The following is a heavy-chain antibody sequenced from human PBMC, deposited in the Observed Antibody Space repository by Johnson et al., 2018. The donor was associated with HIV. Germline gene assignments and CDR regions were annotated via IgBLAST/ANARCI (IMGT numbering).Heavy chain of an antibody. CDR1: GFTFDDYA. J-gene: IGHJ3*02. D-gene: IGHD3-9*01. Sequence: VQLVESGGGLVQPGRSLRLSCAASGFTFDDYAMHWVRQAPGKGLEWVSGISWNSGSIGSADSVKGRFTISRDNAKNSLYLQMNSLRAEDTALYYCAKERDWDDAFDIWGQGTMVTVSS. V-gene: IGHV3-9*01. CDR2: ISWNSGSI. CDR3: AKERDWDDAFDI.